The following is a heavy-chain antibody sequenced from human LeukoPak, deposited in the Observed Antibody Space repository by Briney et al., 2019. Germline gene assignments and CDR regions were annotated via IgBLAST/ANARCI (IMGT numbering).Heavy chain of an antibody. CDR2: LQNDGSEK. J-gene: IGHJ4*01. Sequence: GGSLRLSCAPSGFSFSTSGMHWVRQAPGKGLEWVGFLQNDGSEKYFADSVKGRFTISRDNSKNTLYLQMNTLRVEDTAVYYCADLGYTDLGQGTLVTVSS. V-gene: IGHV3-30*02. CDR3: ADLGYTD. CDR1: GFSFSTSG. D-gene: IGHD5-24*01.